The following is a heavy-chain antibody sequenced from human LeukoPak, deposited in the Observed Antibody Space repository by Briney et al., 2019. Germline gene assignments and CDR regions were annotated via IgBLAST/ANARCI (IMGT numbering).Heavy chain of an antibody. J-gene: IGHJ4*02. V-gene: IGHV7-4-1*02. CDR2: INTNTGNP. Sequence: ASVKVSCETSGYSFISYAINWVRQAPGQGLEWMGWINTNTGNPTYAQGFTGRFVFSLDTFVSTAYLQISRLETEDTAIYYCARSNNDGDYLGVGFDYWGQGALVTVSS. CDR3: ARSNNDGDYLGVGFDY. CDR1: GYSFISYA. D-gene: IGHD4-17*01.